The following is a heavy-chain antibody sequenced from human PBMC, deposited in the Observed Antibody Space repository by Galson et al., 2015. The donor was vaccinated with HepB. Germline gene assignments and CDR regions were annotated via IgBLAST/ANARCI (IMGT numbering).Heavy chain of an antibody. J-gene: IGHJ6*02. CDR3: AKDRGSWRGKLLPLPYYYYGLHV. Sequence: SLRLGGAASGFTFSDYGMHWVRQAPGKGLEWVAVISFDGNYKNYADSVKGRFTISRDNSKNTLYLQVNSLRPEDTAVYYCAKDRGSWRGKLLPLPYYYYGLHVWGQGTTVTVSS. CDR1: GFTFSDYG. D-gene: IGHD3-10*01. CDR2: ISFDGNYK. V-gene: IGHV3-30*18.